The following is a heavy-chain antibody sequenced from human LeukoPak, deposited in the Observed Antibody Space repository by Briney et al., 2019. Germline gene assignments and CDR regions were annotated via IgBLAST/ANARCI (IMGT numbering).Heavy chain of an antibody. CDR2: IYYSGST. CDR3: ARHERGYYDSSGYPYFDY. Sequence: SETLSLTCTVSGGSISSYYWSWLRQPPGKGLEWIGYIYYSGSTNYNPSLKSRVTISVDTSKNQFSLKLSSVTAADTAVYYCARHERGYYDSSGYPYFDYWGQGTLVTVSS. CDR1: GGSISSYY. V-gene: IGHV4-59*08. D-gene: IGHD3-22*01. J-gene: IGHJ4*02.